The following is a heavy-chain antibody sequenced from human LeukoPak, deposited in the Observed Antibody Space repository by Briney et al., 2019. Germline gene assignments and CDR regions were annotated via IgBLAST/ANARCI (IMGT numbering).Heavy chain of an antibody. CDR2: ISGSGGSA. CDR3: AKDYYMDV. CDR1: GFTFSSYA. V-gene: IGHV3-23*01. Sequence: GGSLRLSCAASGFTFSSYAMSWDRQAPGKGQEWVSAISGSGGSAYYADSVKGRFTISRDNSKNTLYRQMNSLRAEDTAVYYCAKDYYMDVWGKGTTVTVSS. J-gene: IGHJ6*03.